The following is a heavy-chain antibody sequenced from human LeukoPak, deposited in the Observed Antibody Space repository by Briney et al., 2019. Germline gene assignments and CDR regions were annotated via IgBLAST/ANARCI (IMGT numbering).Heavy chain of an antibody. D-gene: IGHD3-22*01. Sequence: GESLKISCKGSGYSFTSYYIGWVRQMPGKGLEWMGIIYPGDSDTTYSPSFQGQVTISADKSISTAYLQWSSLKASDTAIYHCASHYYDRSDAFDIWGQGTMVTVSS. CDR1: GYSFTSYY. CDR3: ASHYYDRSDAFDI. V-gene: IGHV5-51*01. CDR2: IYPGDSDT. J-gene: IGHJ3*02.